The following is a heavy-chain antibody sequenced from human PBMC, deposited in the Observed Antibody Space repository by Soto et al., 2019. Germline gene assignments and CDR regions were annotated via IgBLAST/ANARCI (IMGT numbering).Heavy chain of an antibody. CDR3: AKGGNCTNGVCSSSGYYYYGMDV. V-gene: IGHV3-23*01. CDR2: ISGSGGST. J-gene: IGHJ6*02. D-gene: IGHD2-8*01. Sequence: EVQLLESGGGLVQPGGSLRLSCAASGFTFSSYAMSWVRQAPGKGLEWVSAISGSGGSTYYADSVKGRFTISRDNSKNTLNLQMISLSAEDTAVYYCAKGGNCTNGVCSSSGYYYYGMDVWGQGTTVTVAS. CDR1: GFTFSSYA.